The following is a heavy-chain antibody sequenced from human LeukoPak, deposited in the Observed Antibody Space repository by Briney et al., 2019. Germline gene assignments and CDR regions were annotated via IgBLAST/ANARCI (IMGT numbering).Heavy chain of an antibody. V-gene: IGHV4-38-2*02. CDR1: GYSISSGYY. CDR2: IYHSGNK. Sequence: NSSETLSLTCSVSGYSISSGYYWGWMRQPPGKGLEWIGIIYHSGNKYYNPSLKSRVTISVDTSKNQFSLKLSSVAAADAAVYYCARDRGTTGYNYFDYWGRGALVTVSS. CDR3: ARDRGTTGYNYFDY. D-gene: IGHD5-24*01. J-gene: IGHJ4*02.